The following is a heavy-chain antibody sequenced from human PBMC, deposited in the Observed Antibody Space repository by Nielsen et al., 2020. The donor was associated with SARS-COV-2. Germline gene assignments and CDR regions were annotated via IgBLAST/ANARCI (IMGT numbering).Heavy chain of an antibody. Sequence: SETLSLTCAVYGGSLSDYYWTWIRQSPGKGLEWIGEINQSGSANYNPSLKSRVTISIDTSENQFSLRLTSVTAADTAVYYCARSPRGSGWFRGPGRLDYWGQGSLVPVSS. D-gene: IGHD6-19*01. J-gene: IGHJ4*02. CDR1: GGSLSDYY. CDR2: INQSGSA. V-gene: IGHV4-34*01. CDR3: ARSPRGSGWFRGPGRLDY.